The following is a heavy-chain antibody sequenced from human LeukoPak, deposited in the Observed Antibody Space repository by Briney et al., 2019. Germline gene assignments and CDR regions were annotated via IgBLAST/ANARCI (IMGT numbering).Heavy chain of an antibody. J-gene: IGHJ6*03. D-gene: IGHD3-22*01. V-gene: IGHV3-15*01. CDR1: GFTFSNAW. CDR2: IKSKTDGGTT. Sequence: PGGSLRLSSAASGFTFSNAWMSWVRQAPGEGLEWVGRIKSKTDGGTTDYAAPVKGRFTISRDDSKNTLYLQMNSLKTEDTAVYYCATPEYYYDSSGPNGGYYYYYMDVWGKGTTVTISS. CDR3: ATPEYYYDSSGPNGGYYYYYMDV.